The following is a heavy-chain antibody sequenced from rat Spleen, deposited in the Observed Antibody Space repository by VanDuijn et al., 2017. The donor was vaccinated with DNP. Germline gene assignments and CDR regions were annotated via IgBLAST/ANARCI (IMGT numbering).Heavy chain of an antibody. Sequence: EVQLVESGGGLVQPGRSLKLSCAASGFTFSDYAMAWVRQAPKKSLEWVASISTGGANTYFRDSVKGRFTISRDNAKSTLYLQMDSLRSEDTASYYCATHRVHWGQGVMVTVSS. J-gene: IGHJ2*01. V-gene: IGHV5-25*01. D-gene: IGHD1-11*01. CDR3: ATHRVH. CDR1: GFTFSDYA. CDR2: ISTGGANT.